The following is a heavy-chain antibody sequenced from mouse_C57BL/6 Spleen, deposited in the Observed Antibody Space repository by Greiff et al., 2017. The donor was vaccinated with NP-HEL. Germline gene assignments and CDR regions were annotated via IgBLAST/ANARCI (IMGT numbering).Heavy chain of an antibody. Sequence: VQLQQSGPEMVKPGASVQMSCKASGYTFTDYYMHWVKQSHGKSLDWIGYIYPNNGGNGYNQKFKGKTTLTVDKSSSTAYMALRSLTSEDSAVYYCAKGAPYEEYFDDGGKGTTLTVTS. J-gene: IGHJ2*01. D-gene: IGHD1-1*01. CDR1: GYTFTDYY. CDR2: IYPNNGGN. V-gene: IGHV1-34*01. CDR3: AKGAPYEEYFDD.